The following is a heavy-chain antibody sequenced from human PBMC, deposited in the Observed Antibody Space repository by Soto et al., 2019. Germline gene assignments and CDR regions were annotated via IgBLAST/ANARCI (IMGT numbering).Heavy chain of an antibody. CDR1: GYTFTSYA. J-gene: IGHJ2*01. CDR3: ARDLHRRDLRSWYFHL. Sequence: QVQLVQSGAEVKKPGASVKVSCKASGYTFTSYAMHWVRQAPGQRLEWMGWINAGNGNTKYSQKFQGRVTNTRDTYASPADMLPSSLRPEDTAVYHGARDLHRRDLRSWYFHLWGRRTLVTVSS. CDR2: INAGNGNT. V-gene: IGHV1-3*01.